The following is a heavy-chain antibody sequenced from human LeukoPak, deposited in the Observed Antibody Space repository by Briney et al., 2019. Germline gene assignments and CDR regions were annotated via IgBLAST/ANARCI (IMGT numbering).Heavy chain of an antibody. Sequence: GSLRLSCAASGVTVSSGYISWVRQAPGKGLEWVSVIYSGGSTYYADSVKGRFTISRDKSKNTVYLQMNSLRFEDTAMYYCARNWFDPWGQGTLVTVSS. CDR1: GVTVSSGY. CDR2: IYSGGST. V-gene: IGHV3-53*05. J-gene: IGHJ5*02. CDR3: ARNWFDP.